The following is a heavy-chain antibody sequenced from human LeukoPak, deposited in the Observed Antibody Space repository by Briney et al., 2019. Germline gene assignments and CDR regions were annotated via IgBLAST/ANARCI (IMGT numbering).Heavy chain of an antibody. D-gene: IGHD5/OR15-5a*01. CDR3: ARDPTSRILEGYFDY. CDR1: GFTFSSYA. J-gene: IGHJ4*02. CDR2: ISYDGSNK. V-gene: IGHV3-30*04. Sequence: PRGSLRLSCAASGFTFSSYAMHWVRQAPGKGLEWVAVISYDGSNKYYADSVKGRFTISRDNSKNTLYLQMNSLRAEDTAVYYCARDPTSRILEGYFDYWGQGTLVTVSS.